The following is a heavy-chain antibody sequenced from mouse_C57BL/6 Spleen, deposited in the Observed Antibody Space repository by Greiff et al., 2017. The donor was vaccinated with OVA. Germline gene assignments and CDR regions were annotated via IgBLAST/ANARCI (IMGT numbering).Heavy chain of an antibody. CDR2: IYPGNSDT. CDR3: TRSEGYYDYYFDY. Sequence: VQLQQSGTVLARPGASVKMSCKTSGYTFTSYWMHWVKQRPGQGLEWIGAIYPGNSDTSYNQKFKGKAKLTAVTSASTAYMELSSLTNEDSAVYYCTRSEGYYDYYFDYWGQGTTLTVSS. CDR1: GYTFTSYW. J-gene: IGHJ2*01. V-gene: IGHV1-5*01. D-gene: IGHD2-4*01.